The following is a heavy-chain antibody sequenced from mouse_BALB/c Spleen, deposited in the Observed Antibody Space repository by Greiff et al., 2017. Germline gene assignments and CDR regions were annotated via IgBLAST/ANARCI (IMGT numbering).Heavy chain of an antibody. CDR2: INPSTGYT. D-gene: IGHD1-2*01. CDR3: ARNYGYNLYAMDY. Sequence: QVQLQQSGAELAKPGASVKMSCKASGYTFTSYWMHWVKQRPGQGLEWIGYINPSTGYTEYNQKFKDKATLTADKSSSTAYMQLSSLTSEDSAVYYCARNYGYNLYAMDYWGQGTSVTVSS. CDR1: GYTFTSYW. J-gene: IGHJ4*01. V-gene: IGHV1-7*01.